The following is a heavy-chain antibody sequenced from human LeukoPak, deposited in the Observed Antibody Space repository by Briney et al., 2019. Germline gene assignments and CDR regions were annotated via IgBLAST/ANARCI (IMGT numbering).Heavy chain of an antibody. V-gene: IGHV1-46*01. CDR2: INPSGGDT. J-gene: IGHJ4*02. D-gene: IGHD3-22*01. CDR1: GGTFSSYA. Sequence: ASVKVSCKASGGTFSSYAISWVRQAPGQGLEWMGKINPSGGDTVYAQKFQARVTMTRDTSTGTVYMELGSLRSEDTAVYYCARPPYYYDSSGPWDYWGQGTLVTVSS. CDR3: ARPPYYYDSSGPWDY.